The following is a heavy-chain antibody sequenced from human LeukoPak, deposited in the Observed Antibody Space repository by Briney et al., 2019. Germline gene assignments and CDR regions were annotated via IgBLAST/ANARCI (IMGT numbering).Heavy chain of an antibody. CDR3: AHTYDTGGYYYSRFDY. J-gene: IGHJ4*02. V-gene: IGHV2-5*02. CDR1: GFSLSTNGVG. Sequence: SGPTLVNPTQTLTLTCTFSGFSLSTNGVGVGWIRQPPGKALEWLALIYWDDQKPYSPALQSRLTVTKDPSKNQVVLTMTNMEPVDTATYYCAHTYDTGGYYYSRFDYWGQGTLVTVSS. CDR2: IYWDDQK. D-gene: IGHD3-22*01.